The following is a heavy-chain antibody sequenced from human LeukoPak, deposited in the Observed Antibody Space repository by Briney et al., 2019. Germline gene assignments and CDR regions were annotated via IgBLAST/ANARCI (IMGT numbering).Heavy chain of an antibody. Sequence: GASVKVSCKASGYTFTSYAMNWVRRAPGQGLEWMGWINTNTGNPTYAQGFTGRFVFSLDTSVSTAYLQISSLKAEDTAVYYCARATLVVVTASVYDAFDIWGQGTMVTVSS. CDR2: INTNTGNP. J-gene: IGHJ3*02. V-gene: IGHV7-4-1*02. D-gene: IGHD2-21*02. CDR1: GYTFTSYA. CDR3: ARATLVVVTASVYDAFDI.